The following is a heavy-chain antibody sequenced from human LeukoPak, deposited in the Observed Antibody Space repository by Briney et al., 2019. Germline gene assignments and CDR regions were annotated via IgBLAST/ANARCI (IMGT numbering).Heavy chain of an antibody. Sequence: GESLKISCKGSGYSFTSYWIGWVRQMPGKGLEWMGIIYPGDSDTRYSPSFQGQVTISADKSISTAYLQWSSLKASDTAMYYCARHRVGHNIVTYFDYWGQGTLVTVSS. CDR2: IYPGDSDT. V-gene: IGHV5-51*01. CDR1: GYSFTSYW. CDR3: ARHRVGHNIVTYFDY. D-gene: IGHD1-1*01. J-gene: IGHJ4*02.